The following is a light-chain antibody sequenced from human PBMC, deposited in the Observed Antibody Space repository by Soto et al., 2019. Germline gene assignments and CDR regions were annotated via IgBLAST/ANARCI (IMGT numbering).Light chain of an antibody. CDR1: QSVSSSY. V-gene: IGKV3-11*01. J-gene: IGKJ1*01. CDR2: DAS. Sequence: EIVLTQSPGTLSLSPCERATLSFSASQSVSSSYLAWYQQKPGQAPRLLIYDASNRATGIPARFSGSGSGTDFTLTISSLEPEDFAVYYCQQRSNWPPWTFGQGTKVDIK. CDR3: QQRSNWPPWT.